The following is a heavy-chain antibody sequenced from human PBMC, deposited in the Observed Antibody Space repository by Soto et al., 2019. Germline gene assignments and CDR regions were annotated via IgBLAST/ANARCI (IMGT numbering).Heavy chain of an antibody. CDR3: AKARADYDGSGSPIDY. CDR1: GFTFSSYA. V-gene: IGHV3-23*01. Sequence: EVQLLESGGGLVQPGGSLRLSCAASGFTFSSYAMSWVRQAPGKGLEWVSAISGSGGSTYYADSVKGRFTISRDNPKNSLYLQMNSLRAEETAVYYCAKARADYDGSGSPIDYWGQGTLVTVSS. CDR2: ISGSGGST. D-gene: IGHD3-10*01. J-gene: IGHJ4*02.